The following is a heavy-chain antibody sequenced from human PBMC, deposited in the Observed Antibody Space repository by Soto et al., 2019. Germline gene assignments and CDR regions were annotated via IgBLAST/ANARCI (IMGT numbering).Heavy chain of an antibody. Sequence: GGSLRLSCAASGFTFSSYAMTWVRQAPGKGLEWVSGIRDSGAVIFYGDSVKGRFTISRDNSKNTLYLRMDSLRAEDTAVYYCARDRYPASYATTFDSWGQGTRVTVSS. CDR3: ARDRYPASYATTFDS. J-gene: IGHJ4*02. V-gene: IGHV3-23*01. D-gene: IGHD3-10*01. CDR1: GFTFSSYA. CDR2: IRDSGAVI.